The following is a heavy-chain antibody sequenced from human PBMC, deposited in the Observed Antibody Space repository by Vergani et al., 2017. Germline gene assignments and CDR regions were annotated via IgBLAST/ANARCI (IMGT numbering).Heavy chain of an antibody. V-gene: IGHV1-69*01. CDR1: VGTFSSYA. CDR3: ARLGEWYSSIGYYFDY. CDR2: IITIFGTA. J-gene: IGHJ4*02. D-gene: IGHD6-13*01. Sequence: QVQLVQSGAEVKKPGSSVKVSCKASVGTFSSYAISWVRQAPGQGLEWMGGIITIFGTANYAQKFQGRVTITAAESTSTAYMELSSLRSEDTAVYYCARLGEWYSSIGYYFDYWGQGTLVTVSS.